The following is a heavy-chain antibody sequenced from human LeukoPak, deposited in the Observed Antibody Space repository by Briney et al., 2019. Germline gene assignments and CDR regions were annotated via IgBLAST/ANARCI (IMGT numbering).Heavy chain of an antibody. CDR1: GGSISSGGYY. CDR3: ATNKRSGGSQYYYYYYGMDV. J-gene: IGHJ6*02. Sequence: SETLSLTCTVSGGSISSGGYYWSWIRQHPGKGLEWIGYIYYSGSTYYNPSLKGRVTISVDTSKNQFSLKLSSVTAADTAVYYCATNKRSGGSQYYYYYYGMDVWGQGTTVTVSS. CDR2: IYYSGST. D-gene: IGHD2-15*01. V-gene: IGHV4-31*03.